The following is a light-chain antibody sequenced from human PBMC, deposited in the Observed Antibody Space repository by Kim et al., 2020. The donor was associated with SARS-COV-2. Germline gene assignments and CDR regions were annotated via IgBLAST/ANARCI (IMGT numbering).Light chain of an antibody. J-gene: IGKJ2*01. V-gene: IGKV1-39*01. CDR3: QQTYSN. CDR1: QTIKTY. Sequence: DVQMTQSPSSLSASVGDRVTITCRASQTIKTYLNWYQQKPGKAPKLLIYDASNLQSGVPSRFSGGGSGTEFTLTISSLQPEDSATYNCQQTYSNFGQGTKLEI. CDR2: DAS.